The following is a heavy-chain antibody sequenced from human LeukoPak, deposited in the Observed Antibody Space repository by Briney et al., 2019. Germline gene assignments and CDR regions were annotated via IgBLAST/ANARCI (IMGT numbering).Heavy chain of an antibody. D-gene: IGHD3-22*01. CDR2: IYYSGST. CDR3: ARNGGYYHYFDY. V-gene: IGHV4-59*11. Sequence: SETLSLTCTVSGGSISSHYWSWIRQPPGKGLEWIGYIYYSGSTNYNPFLKSRVTISVDTSKNQFSLKLSSVTAADTAVYYCARNGGYYHYFDYWGQGTLVTVSS. CDR1: GGSISSHY. J-gene: IGHJ4*02.